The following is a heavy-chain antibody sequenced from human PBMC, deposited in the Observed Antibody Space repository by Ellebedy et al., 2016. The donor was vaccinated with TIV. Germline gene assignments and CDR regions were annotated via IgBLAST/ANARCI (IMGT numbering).Heavy chain of an antibody. CDR2: IWYDGTAK. V-gene: IGHV3-33*01. CDR1: EFTFSTYH. Sequence: GESLKISCAASEFTFSTYHMHWVRQAPGKGLEWVAVIWYDGTAKFYAESVKGRFTISRDNSQNPLYLEMNSLRADDTALYYCARELGGSGGSDFDYWGQGTLVTVSS. D-gene: IGHD2-15*01. J-gene: IGHJ4*02. CDR3: ARELGGSGGSDFDY.